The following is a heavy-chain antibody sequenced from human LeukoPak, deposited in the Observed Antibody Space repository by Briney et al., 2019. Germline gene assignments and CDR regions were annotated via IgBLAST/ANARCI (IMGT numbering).Heavy chain of an antibody. Sequence: GGSLRLSCAASGFTFSSYGMHWVRQAPGKGLEWVAFIRYDGSNKYYADSVKGRFTISRDNSKNTLYLQMNSLRAEDTAVYYCARDGGPTPGYFDYWGQGTLVTVSS. V-gene: IGHV3-30*02. J-gene: IGHJ4*02. CDR2: IRYDGSNK. CDR1: GFTFSSYG. D-gene: IGHD4-23*01. CDR3: ARDGGPTPGYFDY.